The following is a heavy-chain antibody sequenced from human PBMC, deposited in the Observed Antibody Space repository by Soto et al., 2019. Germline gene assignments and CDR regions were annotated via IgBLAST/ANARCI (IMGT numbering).Heavy chain of an antibody. D-gene: IGHD6-19*01. V-gene: IGHV4-31*03. CDR2: IYYSGST. Sequence: QVQLQESGPGLVKPSQTLSLTCTVSGGSISSGGYYWSWIRQHPGKGLEWIGYIYYSGSTYYNPSLTSRVNISVDTYKNQFSLKLSSVTAAATAVYYCAISIAVADPPYYFDYWGQGTLVTVSS. J-gene: IGHJ4*02. CDR3: AISIAVADPPYYFDY. CDR1: GGSISSGGYY.